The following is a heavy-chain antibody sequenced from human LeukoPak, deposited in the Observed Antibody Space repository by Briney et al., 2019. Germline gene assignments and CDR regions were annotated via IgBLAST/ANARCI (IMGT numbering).Heavy chain of an antibody. CDR3: AREGGLAVAGTGYYCYGMDV. J-gene: IGHJ6*02. V-gene: IGHV1-2*04. D-gene: IGHD6-19*01. CDR2: INPNSGDT. Sequence: ASVKVSCKASGYTFTGYYMHWVRQAPGQGLEWMGWINPNSGDTNYAQKFQGWVSMTRDTSISTAYMELSRLKSDNTAVYYCAREGGLAVAGTGYYCYGMDVWGQGTTVIVSS. CDR1: GYTFTGYY.